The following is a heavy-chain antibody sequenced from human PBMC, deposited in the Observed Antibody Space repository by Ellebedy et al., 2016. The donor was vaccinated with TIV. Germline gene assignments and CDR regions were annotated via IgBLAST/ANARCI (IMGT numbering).Heavy chain of an antibody. CDR2: MNPNSGNT. CDR1: GYTFTSYD. D-gene: IGHD4-23*01. J-gene: IGHJ6*02. CDR3: ARDRPTGGNSVHYYYYGMDV. V-gene: IGHV1-8*01. Sequence: AASVKVSCKASGYTFTSYDINWVRQATGQGLEWMGWMNPNSGNTGYAQKFQGRVTVTRNTSISTAYMELSSLRSEDTAVYYCARDRPTGGNSVHYYYYGMDVWGQGTTVTVSS.